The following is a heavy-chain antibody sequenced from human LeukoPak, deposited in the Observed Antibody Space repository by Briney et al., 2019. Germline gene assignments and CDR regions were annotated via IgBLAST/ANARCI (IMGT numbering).Heavy chain of an antibody. J-gene: IGHJ4*02. CDR2: IRSKAYGGTT. V-gene: IGHV3-49*04. Sequence: PGRSLRLSCTASGFTFGDYAMSWVRQAPGKGLEWVGFIRSKAYGGTTEYAASVKGRFTISRDDSKSIAYLQMNSLKTEDTAVYYCTRGPYSSGWIKDYWGQGTLVTVSS. CDR1: GFTFGDYA. D-gene: IGHD6-19*01. CDR3: TRGPYSSGWIKDY.